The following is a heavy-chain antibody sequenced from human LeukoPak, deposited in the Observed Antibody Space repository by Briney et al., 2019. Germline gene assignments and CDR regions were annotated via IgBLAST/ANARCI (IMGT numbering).Heavy chain of an antibody. J-gene: IGHJ4*02. CDR1: RYTFTSYD. CDR2: MNPNSGNT. CDR3: ARGPHILTTVSETGDY. D-gene: IGHD4-11*01. V-gene: IGHV1-8*03. Sequence: SVKVSCKASRYTFTSYDINWVRQATGQGLEWMGWMNPNSGNTGYAQKFQGRVTITRNTSISTAYMELSSLRSEDTAVYYCARGPHILTTVSETGDYWGQGTLVTVSS.